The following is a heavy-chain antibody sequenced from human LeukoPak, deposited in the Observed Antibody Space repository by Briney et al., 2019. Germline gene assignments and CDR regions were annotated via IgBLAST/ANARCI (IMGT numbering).Heavy chain of an antibody. CDR2: VSAGGGST. D-gene: IGHD1-26*01. CDR1: GFTFSSYS. Sequence: GGSLRLSCAASGFTFSSYSMNWVRQAPGKGLEWVSGVSAGGGSTYYADSVKGRFTISRDNSKNTLYLQMNSLRADDTAVYYCAKDPPSGSYNAFDIWGQGTMVTVSS. J-gene: IGHJ3*02. V-gene: IGHV3-23*01. CDR3: AKDPPSGSYNAFDI.